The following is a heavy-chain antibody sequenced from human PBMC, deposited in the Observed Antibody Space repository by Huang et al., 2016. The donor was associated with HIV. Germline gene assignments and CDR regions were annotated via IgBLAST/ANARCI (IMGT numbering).Heavy chain of an antibody. CDR2: RSHEGSEK. CDR1: GFTFRSYW. Sequence: QVVESGGGLVQPGGSVRLSCVGSGFTFRSYWMSWVRQAPGKGPEWVANRSHEGSEKYYVDSVKGRFTISRDNAKNTLFLQMNSLRVEDTAVYHCARVSRLRSGFDIWGQGTMVTVSS. D-gene: IGHD3-3*01. V-gene: IGHV3-7*01. CDR3: ARVSRLRSGFDI. J-gene: IGHJ3*02.